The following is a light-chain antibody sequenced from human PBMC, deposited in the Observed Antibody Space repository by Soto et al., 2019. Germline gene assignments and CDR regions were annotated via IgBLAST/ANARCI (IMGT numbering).Light chain of an antibody. J-gene: IGLJ2*01. CDR1: KLGDKY. V-gene: IGLV3-1*01. Sequence: SYELTQPPSVSVSPGQTASITCSGEKLGDKYACWYQKKPGQSPVLVIYQDSKRPSGIPERFSGSNSGNTATLPISGTQAMDAADYYCQAWDSSTVVFGGGTKLTVL. CDR2: QDS. CDR3: QAWDSSTVV.